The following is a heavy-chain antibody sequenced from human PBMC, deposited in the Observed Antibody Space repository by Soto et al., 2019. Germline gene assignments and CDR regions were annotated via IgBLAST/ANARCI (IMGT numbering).Heavy chain of an antibody. CDR1: GFTFSSYW. J-gene: IGHJ6*02. Sequence: GGSLRLSCAASGFTFSSYWMHWVRQAPGKVLEWVSAISSNGGSTYYADSVKGRFTISRDNSKNTLYLQMSSLRAEDTAVYYCVKDSRDCSSTSCYQGYYGMDVWGQGTTVTVSS. V-gene: IGHV3-64D*08. CDR2: ISSNGGST. CDR3: VKDSRDCSSTSCYQGYYGMDV. D-gene: IGHD2-2*01.